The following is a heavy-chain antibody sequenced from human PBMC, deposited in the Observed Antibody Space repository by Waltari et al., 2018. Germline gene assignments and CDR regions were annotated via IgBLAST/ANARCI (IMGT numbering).Heavy chain of an antibody. J-gene: IGHJ4*02. CDR1: GFTFSSYS. CDR3: ARPYSSGWYINFDY. CDR2: IKQDGSES. D-gene: IGHD6-19*01. Sequence: EVQLVESGGGLVQPGGSLRLSCTASGFTFSSYSMVWVRQAPGKVLDWVATIKQDGSESYYVDSVKGRLTFSRDNAKNSLYLQMNSLRAEDTAVYYCARPYSSGWYINFDYWGQGTLVTVSS. V-gene: IGHV3-7*01.